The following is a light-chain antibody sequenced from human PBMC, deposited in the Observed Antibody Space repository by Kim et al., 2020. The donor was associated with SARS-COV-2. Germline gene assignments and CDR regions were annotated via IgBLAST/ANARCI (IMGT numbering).Light chain of an antibody. J-gene: IGLJ2*01. CDR3: TSYAASNLMV. CDR1: SNDVGGYDF. Sequence: GKSVTISCTGTSNDVGGYDFVSWYQQHPGEAPKLIIYEVFKRPSGVPDRFSGSKSGNTASLTVSGLQAEDEADYYCTSYAASNLMVFGGGTQLTVL. V-gene: IGLV2-8*01. CDR2: EVF.